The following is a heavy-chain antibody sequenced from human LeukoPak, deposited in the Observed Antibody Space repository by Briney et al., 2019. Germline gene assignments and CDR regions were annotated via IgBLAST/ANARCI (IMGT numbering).Heavy chain of an antibody. CDR3: AREGVLEWLLSPQYYFDY. J-gene: IGHJ4*02. D-gene: IGHD3-3*01. V-gene: IGHV3-30*03. CDR2: ISYDGSNK. Sequence: PGGSLRLSCAASGFIFSSYGIHWVRQAPGKGLEWVAVISYDGSNKYYADSVKGRFTISRDNSKNTLYLQMNSLRVEDTAVYYCAREGVLEWLLSPQYYFDYWGQGTLVTVSS. CDR1: GFIFSSYG.